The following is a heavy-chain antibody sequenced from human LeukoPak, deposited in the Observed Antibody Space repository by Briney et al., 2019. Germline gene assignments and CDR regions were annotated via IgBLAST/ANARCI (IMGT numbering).Heavy chain of an antibody. CDR1: GFTFSSYG. J-gene: IGHJ4*02. D-gene: IGHD6-6*01. V-gene: IGHV3-33*01. CDR2: IWYDGSNK. Sequence: GGSLRLSCAGSGFTFSSYGMHWVRQAPGKGLEWVAVIWYDGSNKYHADSVKGRFTISRDNSENTVYLQMNSLRAEDTAVYYCARWGSSSVDYWGQGTLVTVSS. CDR3: ARWGSSSVDY.